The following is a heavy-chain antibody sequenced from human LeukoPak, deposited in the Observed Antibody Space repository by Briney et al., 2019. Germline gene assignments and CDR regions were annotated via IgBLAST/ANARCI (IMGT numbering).Heavy chain of an antibody. CDR2: INPNSGGT. D-gene: IGHD6-13*01. V-gene: IGHV1-2*02. CDR1: GYTFTGYY. CDR3: ARAEDLSSWYIPSFFDY. J-gene: IGHJ4*02. Sequence: GASVKVSCKASGYTFTGYYMHWVRQAPGQGLEWMGWINPNSGGTNYAQKFQGRVTMTRDTSISTVYMELSSLRSEDTAVYYCARAEDLSSWYIPSFFDYWGQGTLVTVSS.